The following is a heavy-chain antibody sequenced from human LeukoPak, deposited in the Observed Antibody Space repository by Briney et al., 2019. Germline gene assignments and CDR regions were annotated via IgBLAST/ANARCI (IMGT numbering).Heavy chain of an antibody. Sequence: GESLKISCKGSAYSFTTHWIGWVRQMPGKGLEWMGIIYPDDSDTGYIPSFQGQVTISADKSINTAYLQWSSLKTSDTAMYYCASGNYGGFDYWGQGTLVTVSS. V-gene: IGHV5-51*01. CDR1: AYSFTTHW. J-gene: IGHJ4*02. D-gene: IGHD4-23*01. CDR3: ASGNYGGFDY. CDR2: IYPDDSDT.